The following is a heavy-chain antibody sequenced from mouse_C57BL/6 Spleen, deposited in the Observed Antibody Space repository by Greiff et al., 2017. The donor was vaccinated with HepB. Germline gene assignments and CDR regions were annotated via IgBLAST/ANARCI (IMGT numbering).Heavy chain of an antibody. CDR1: GYTFTSYW. V-gene: IGHV1-59*01. CDR3: ARGITTVVDGYFDV. CDR2: IDPSDSYT. Sequence: VQLQQPGAELVRPGTSVTLSCKASGYTFTSYWLHWVKQKPGQGLEWIGVIDPSDSYTNYNQKFKGKATLTVETSSSTAYMQLSSLTSEDSAVYYCARGITTVVDGYFDVWGTGTTVTVSS. J-gene: IGHJ1*03. D-gene: IGHD1-1*01.